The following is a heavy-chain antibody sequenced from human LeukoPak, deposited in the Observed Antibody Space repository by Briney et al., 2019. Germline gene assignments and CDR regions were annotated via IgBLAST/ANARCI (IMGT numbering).Heavy chain of an antibody. D-gene: IGHD6-19*01. CDR3: ARYSSGWSLDY. J-gene: IGHJ4*02. V-gene: IGHV4-59*01. CDR1: GGPISSYY. Sequence: SETLSLTCTVSGGPISSYYWSWLRQPPGKGLEGLGYIYYSGSTNYNPSLKSRVTIALDTSKNQFSLKLSSVSAADTAGYYCARYSSGWSLDYRGQRTLVSVSS. CDR2: IYYSGST.